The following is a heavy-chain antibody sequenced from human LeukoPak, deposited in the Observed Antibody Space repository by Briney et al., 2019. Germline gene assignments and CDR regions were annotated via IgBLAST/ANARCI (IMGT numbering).Heavy chain of an antibody. CDR3: ARDRRGYDFWSGYDY. Sequence: GGSLRLSCAASGFTFSSYSMNWVRQAPGKGLEWVSSISSSSSYIYYADSVKGRFTISRDNAKNSPYLQMNSLRAEDTAVYYCARDRRGYDFWSGYDYWGQGTLVTVSS. D-gene: IGHD3-3*01. V-gene: IGHV3-21*01. CDR1: GFTFSSYS. CDR2: ISSSSSYI. J-gene: IGHJ4*02.